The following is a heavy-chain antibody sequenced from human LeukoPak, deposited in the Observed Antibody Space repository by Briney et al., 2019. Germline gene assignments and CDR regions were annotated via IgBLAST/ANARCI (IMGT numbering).Heavy chain of an antibody. CDR1: GGSISSYY. CDR3: ARLISNSWFDP. Sequence: SETLSLTCTVSGGSISSYYWSWIRQPPGKGLEWIGYIYYSGSTNYNPSLKSRVTISVDTSKNQFSLKLSSVTAADTAVYYCARLISNSWFDPWGQGTLVTVSS. V-gene: IGHV4-59*01. J-gene: IGHJ5*02. CDR2: IYYSGST.